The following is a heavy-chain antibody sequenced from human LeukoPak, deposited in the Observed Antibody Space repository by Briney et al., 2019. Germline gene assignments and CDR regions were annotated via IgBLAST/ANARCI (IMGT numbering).Heavy chain of an antibody. CDR1: GFTFDDYA. Sequence: GRSLRLSCAASGFTFDDYAMHWVRQAPGKGLEWVSLISWDGGSTYYADSVKGRFTISRDNSKNSLYLQMNSLRAEDTALYYCAKDMAAYYYASGNIDYWGQGTLVTVSS. J-gene: IGHJ4*02. D-gene: IGHD3-10*01. CDR2: ISWDGGST. V-gene: IGHV3-43D*03. CDR3: AKDMAAYYYASGNIDY.